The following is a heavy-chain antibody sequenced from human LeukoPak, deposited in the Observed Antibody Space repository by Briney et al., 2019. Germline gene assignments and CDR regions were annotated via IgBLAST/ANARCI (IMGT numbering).Heavy chain of an antibody. D-gene: IGHD3-16*01. CDR2: MYHSGST. Sequence: SETLSLTCTVSGFSISSGYYWGWIRQPPGKGLEWIASMYHSGSTYYNPSLKSRVTISVDTSKNQFSLKLTSVTASDTAIYYCARGGYDYAFLNWFDPWGQGTLVTVSS. J-gene: IGHJ5*02. CDR3: ARGGYDYAFLNWFDP. V-gene: IGHV4-38-2*02. CDR1: GFSISSGYY.